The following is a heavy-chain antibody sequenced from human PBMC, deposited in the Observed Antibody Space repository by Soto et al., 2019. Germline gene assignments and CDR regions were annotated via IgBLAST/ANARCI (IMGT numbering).Heavy chain of an antibody. CDR3: ARKNDFWSGRRNYWFDT. V-gene: IGHV4-39*01. D-gene: IGHD3-3*01. CDR2: IYYSGST. J-gene: IGHJ5*02. CDR1: GGSISSSSYY. Sequence: PSETLSLTCTVSGGSISSSSYYWGWIRQPPGKGLEWIGSIYYSGSTYYNPSLKSRVTISVDTSKNQFSLKLSSVTAADTAVYYCARKNDFWSGRRNYWFDTWCQGTLVTVSS.